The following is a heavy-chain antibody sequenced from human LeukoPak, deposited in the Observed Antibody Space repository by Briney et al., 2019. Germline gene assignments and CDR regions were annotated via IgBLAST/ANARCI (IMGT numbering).Heavy chain of an antibody. J-gene: IGHJ6*02. CDR3: ARGSYSSGWYGYYYYYGMDV. Sequence: ASVKVSCKASGYPFTGYYMHWVRQAPGQGLEWMAWINPNSGGTNYAQKFQGRVTVTRDTSISTAYMELSSLRSEDTAVYYCARGSYSSGWYGYYYYYGMDVWGQGTTVTVSS. D-gene: IGHD6-19*01. CDR1: GYPFTGYY. V-gene: IGHV1-2*02. CDR2: INPNSGGT.